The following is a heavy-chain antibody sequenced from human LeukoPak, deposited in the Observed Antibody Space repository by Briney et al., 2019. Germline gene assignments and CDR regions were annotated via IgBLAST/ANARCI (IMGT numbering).Heavy chain of an antibody. Sequence: GGSLRLSCAASGFTFDDYGMSWVRQAPGKGLEWVSGFNWNGGSTGYADSVKGRFTISRDNAKNSLYLQMNSLRAEDTAVYYCARAVGYCSSTSCFIVDYMDVWGKGTTVTISS. D-gene: IGHD2-2*01. CDR1: GFTFDDYG. CDR3: ARAVGYCSSTSCFIVDYMDV. J-gene: IGHJ6*03. V-gene: IGHV3-20*04. CDR2: FNWNGGST.